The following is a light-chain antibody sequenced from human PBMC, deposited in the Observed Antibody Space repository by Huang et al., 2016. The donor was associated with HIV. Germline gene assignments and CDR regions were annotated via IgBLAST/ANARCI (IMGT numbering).Light chain of an antibody. V-gene: IGKV3-15*01. CDR2: GAS. CDR1: QSVATN. CDR3: QQYHNWPYT. J-gene: IGKJ2*01. Sequence: EIIMTQSPATLSLSPGEGASLSCRATQSVATNLAWYLHRPGQSPRILIFGASTRASGLPGRFSGRGSGTQFTLTVSGLQSEDFAVYYCQQYHNWPYTFGQGTKLEI.